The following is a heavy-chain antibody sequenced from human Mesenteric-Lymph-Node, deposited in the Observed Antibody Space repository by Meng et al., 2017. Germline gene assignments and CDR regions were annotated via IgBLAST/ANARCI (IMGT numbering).Heavy chain of an antibody. Sequence: ASVKVSCKASGYTFTSYYMHWVRQAPGQGLEWMGIINPSGGSTSYAQKFQGRVTMTTDTSTSTAYMELRSLRSDDTAVYYCARDFTRAVGSHDYWGQGTLVTVSS. CDR1: GYTFTSYY. D-gene: IGHD2-15*01. V-gene: IGHV1-46*01. CDR2: INPSGGST. J-gene: IGHJ4*02. CDR3: ARDFTRAVGSHDY.